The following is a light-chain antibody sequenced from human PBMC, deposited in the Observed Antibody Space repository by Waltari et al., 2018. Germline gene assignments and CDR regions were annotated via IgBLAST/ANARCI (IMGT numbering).Light chain of an antibody. CDR1: QSLVFSDGNPY. CDR3: MQGTHWPWT. Sequence: DVVMTQSPLSLPVTLGQPASISCRSSQSLVFSDGNPYLNWFHQRPGQSPRRLIYQVSDRDSGGPDRFSGSGSGTDFTLKISRVEAEDVGLYYCMQGTHWPWTFGQGTKVEIK. J-gene: IGKJ1*01. CDR2: QVS. V-gene: IGKV2-30*01.